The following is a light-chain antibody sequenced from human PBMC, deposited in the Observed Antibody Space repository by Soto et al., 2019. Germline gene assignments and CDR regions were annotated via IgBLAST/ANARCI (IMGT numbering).Light chain of an antibody. Sequence: EIVLTQSPGTLSLSPGERATLSCRASQSVSSSYLAWYQQKPGQAPRLLIYGASSRATGIPDRFSGSGSGTDFILTISRLEPEDFAVYYCPQYGSSPPYTFGQGTTLEIK. CDR1: QSVSSSY. CDR3: PQYGSSPPYT. CDR2: GAS. J-gene: IGKJ2*01. V-gene: IGKV3-20*01.